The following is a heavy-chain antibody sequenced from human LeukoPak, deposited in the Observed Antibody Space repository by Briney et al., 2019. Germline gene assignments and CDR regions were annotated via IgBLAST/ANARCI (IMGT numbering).Heavy chain of an antibody. J-gene: IGHJ4*02. CDR3: AKYRTTNAPPRNFDY. CDR2: IGSDSGGI. Sequence: GGSLRLSCAASGFTFSSFAMIWVRQAPGKGLEWVSVIGSDSGGIVYADSVKGRFTISRDNSNNTLYLQMNSLRADDTAVYYCAKYRTTNAPPRNFDYWGQGTLVTVSS. D-gene: IGHD1-14*01. V-gene: IGHV3-23*01. CDR1: GFTFSSFA.